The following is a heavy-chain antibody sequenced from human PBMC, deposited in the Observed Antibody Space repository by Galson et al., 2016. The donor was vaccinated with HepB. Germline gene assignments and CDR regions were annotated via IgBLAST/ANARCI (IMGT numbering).Heavy chain of an antibody. CDR3: AKCGAVASGDYYYYGMDV. V-gene: IGHV1-69*13. Sequence: SVKVSCKASGGTFSNYALTWVRQAPGQGLEWMGGIIPLFGTTNYAQKFQGRVTITADESTVTAYMELSSLKSEDTAVYYCAKCGAVASGDYYYYGMDVWGQGTLVTVSS. CDR2: IIPLFGTT. J-gene: IGHJ6*02. CDR1: GGTFSNYA. D-gene: IGHD6-19*01.